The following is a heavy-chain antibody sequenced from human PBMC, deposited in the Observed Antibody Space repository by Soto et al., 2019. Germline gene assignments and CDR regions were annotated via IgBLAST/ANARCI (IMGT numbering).Heavy chain of an antibody. V-gene: IGHV4-39*01. D-gene: IGHD3-16*01. CDR1: GDSISSSSYY. CDR3: ARLPLDGMDV. Sequence: SETLSLTCTVSGDSISSSSYYWGWIRQPPGKGLEWIGSIYYSGSTYYNPSLKSRVTISVDTSKNQFSLKLSSVTAADTAVYYCARLPLDGMDVWGQGTTVTVSS. CDR2: IYYSGST. J-gene: IGHJ6*02.